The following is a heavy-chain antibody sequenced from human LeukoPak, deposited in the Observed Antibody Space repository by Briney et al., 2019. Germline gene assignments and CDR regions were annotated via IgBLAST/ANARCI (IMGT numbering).Heavy chain of an antibody. CDR2: IYYSGST. J-gene: IGHJ5*02. V-gene: IGHV4-59*08. CDR1: GGSISSYY. Sequence: SETLSLTCTVSGGSISSYYWSWIRQAPGKGLEWIGYIYYSGSTNYNPSLKSRVTISVDTSKNQFSLKLSSVTAADTAVYYCARYLGYCSSTSCFTNWFDPWGQGTLVTVSS. D-gene: IGHD2-2*02. CDR3: ARYLGYCSSTSCFTNWFDP.